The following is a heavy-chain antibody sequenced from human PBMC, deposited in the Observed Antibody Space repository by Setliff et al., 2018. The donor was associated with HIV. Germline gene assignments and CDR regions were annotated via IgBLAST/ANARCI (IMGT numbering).Heavy chain of an antibody. V-gene: IGHV7-4-1*02. Sequence: ASVKVSCKASGYTFTSYDINWVRQAPGQGLELMGWINTNTGNPTYAQGFTGRFVFSLDTSVSTAYLQISSLKAEDTAVYFCARDLKRPNSNFWGGYPIPFDSWGQGTLVTVSS. J-gene: IGHJ4*02. CDR2: INTNTGNP. CDR3: ARDLKRPNSNFWGGYPIPFDS. D-gene: IGHD3-3*01. CDR1: GYTFTSYD.